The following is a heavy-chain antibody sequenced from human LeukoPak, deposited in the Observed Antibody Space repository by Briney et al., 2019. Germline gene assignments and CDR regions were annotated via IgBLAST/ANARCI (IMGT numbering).Heavy chain of an antibody. D-gene: IGHD1-7*01. CDR3: ARLGLELRQPYDAFDI. Sequence: SVKVSCKASGGTFSSYAISWVRQAPGQGLEWMGGIIPIFGTANYAQKFQGRVTITADESTSTAYMELSSLRSEDTAVYYCARLGLELRQPYDAFDIWGQGTMVTVSS. J-gene: IGHJ3*02. V-gene: IGHV1-69*13. CDR1: GGTFSSYA. CDR2: IIPIFGTA.